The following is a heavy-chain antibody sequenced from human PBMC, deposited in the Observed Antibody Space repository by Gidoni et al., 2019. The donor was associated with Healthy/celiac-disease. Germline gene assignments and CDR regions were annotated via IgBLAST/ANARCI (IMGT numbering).Heavy chain of an antibody. CDR3: AHSSSWYGRALVDY. CDR1: GDSVSSNSAP. CDR2: TYYRSKWYN. Sequence: QVQLQQSGPGLVKPSQTLPLTCAISGDSVSSNSAPWHWIRHSPSRGLEWLGSTYYRSKWYNEYAVSVKSRITINPDTSKNQFSLQLNSVTPEDTAVYYCAHSSSWYGRALVDYWGQGTLVTVSS. V-gene: IGHV6-1*01. D-gene: IGHD6-13*01. J-gene: IGHJ4*02.